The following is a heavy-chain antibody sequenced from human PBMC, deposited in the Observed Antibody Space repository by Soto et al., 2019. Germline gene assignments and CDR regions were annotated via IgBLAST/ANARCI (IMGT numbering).Heavy chain of an antibody. CDR2: VNPIVGMS. Sequence: QVQLVQSGAEVKKPGSSVKVSCTASGGTFNSYTLNWVRQAPGQRLEWVGRVNPIVGMSSSASKFQGRVTMTADKTIIKDYTVLPGREHEDRSVYYCATVYSLGSTLFNSWGQGTLVSVS. V-gene: IGHV1-69*02. CDR1: GGTFNSYT. D-gene: IGHD3-10*01. CDR3: ATVYSLGSTLFNS. J-gene: IGHJ4*02.